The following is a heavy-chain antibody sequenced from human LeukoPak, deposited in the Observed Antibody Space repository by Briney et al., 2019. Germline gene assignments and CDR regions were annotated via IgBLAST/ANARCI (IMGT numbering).Heavy chain of an antibody. CDR3: AKDIGHAVTFSYFDY. CDR2: ISWNRGSI. Sequence: GRSLRLSCAASGFTFDDYAMHWVRQAPGQGLEWVSGISWNRGSIGYADSVKGRFTISRDNAKNSLYLQMNSLRAEDTALYYCAKDIGHAVTFSYFDYWGQGTLVTVSS. J-gene: IGHJ4*02. V-gene: IGHV3-9*01. D-gene: IGHD5-18*01. CDR1: GFTFDDYA.